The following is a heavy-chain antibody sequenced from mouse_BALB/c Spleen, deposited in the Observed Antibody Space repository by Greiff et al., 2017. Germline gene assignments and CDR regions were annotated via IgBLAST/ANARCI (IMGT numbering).Heavy chain of an antibody. CDR3: ARGEGNYTWYFDV. J-gene: IGHJ1*01. CDR2: INPNNGGT. CDR1: GYTFTDYN. Sequence: VHVKQSGPELVKPGASVKIPCKASGYTFTDYNMDWVKQSHGKSLEWIGDINPNNGGTIYNQKFKGKATLTVDKSSSTAYMELRSLTSEDTAVYYCARGEGNYTWYFDVWGAGTTVTVSS. V-gene: IGHV1-18*01. D-gene: IGHD2-1*01.